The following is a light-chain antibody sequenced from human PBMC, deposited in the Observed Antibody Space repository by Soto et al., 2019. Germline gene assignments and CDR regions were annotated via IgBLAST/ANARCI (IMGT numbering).Light chain of an antibody. CDR3: QKYNSAPT. V-gene: IGKV1-27*01. Sequence: DMQMTQSPSSLSASVGDRVTITCRANQAISNKVAWYQHKPGKAPKLLMYAASTLQSGVPSRFSGSGSGTDFTLTISSLQPEDVAIYYCQKYNSAPTFGQGTRLEI. J-gene: IGKJ5*01. CDR2: AAS. CDR1: QAISNK.